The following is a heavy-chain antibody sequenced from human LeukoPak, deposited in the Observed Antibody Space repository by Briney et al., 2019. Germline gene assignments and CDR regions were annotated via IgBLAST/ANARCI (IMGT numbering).Heavy chain of an antibody. V-gene: IGHV4-38-2*01. CDR3: ARHELAAAGDFDY. CDR1: GYSISSGYY. J-gene: IGHJ4*02. CDR2: INHSGST. Sequence: PSETLSLTCAVSGYSISSGYYWGWIRQPPGKGLEWIGSINHSGSTYYNPSLKSRVTISVDTSKNQFSLKLSSVIAADTAVYYCARHELAAAGDFDYWGQGTLVTVSS. D-gene: IGHD6-13*01.